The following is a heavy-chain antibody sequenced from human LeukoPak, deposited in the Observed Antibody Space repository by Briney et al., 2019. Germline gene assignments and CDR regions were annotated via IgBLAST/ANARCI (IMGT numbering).Heavy chain of an antibody. CDR3: ANDRSDYGSGSSGFDY. Sequence: GRSLRLSCAASGFTFDDYAMHWVRQAPGKGLEWVSGISWNSGSIGYADSVKGRFTISRDNAKNSLYLQMNSLSAEDTALYYCANDRSDYGSGSSGFDYWGQGTLVTVSS. CDR1: GFTFDDYA. CDR2: ISWNSGSI. V-gene: IGHV3-9*01. D-gene: IGHD3-10*01. J-gene: IGHJ4*02.